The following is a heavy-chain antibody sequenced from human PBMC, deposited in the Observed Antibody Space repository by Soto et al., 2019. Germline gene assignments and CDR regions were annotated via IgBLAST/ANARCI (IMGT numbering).Heavy chain of an antibody. V-gene: IGHV3-23*01. CDR3: AKATSESYYYYYYGMDV. Sequence: VGSLRLSCAASGFTFSTFSMNWVRQAPGKGLEWVSAISGSGDNPYYADSVKGRFTISRDNSKNTLYLQMNSLRAEDTAVYYCAKATSESYYYYYYGMDVWGQGTSVTVS. D-gene: IGHD1-26*01. CDR1: GFTFSTFS. J-gene: IGHJ6*02. CDR2: ISGSGDNP.